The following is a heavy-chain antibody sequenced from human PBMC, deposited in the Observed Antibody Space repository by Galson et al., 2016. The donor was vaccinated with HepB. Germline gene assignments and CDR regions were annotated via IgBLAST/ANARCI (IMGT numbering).Heavy chain of an antibody. V-gene: IGHV3-13*04. D-gene: IGHD3-10*01. CDR3: AKGGYYGSGVPWGFDY. CDR1: GFTFSRSD. J-gene: IGHJ4*02. Sequence: SPRLSCAASGFTFSRSDMHWVRQAAGKGLEGVSAIGTGGDTYYPGSVKDRFTISRENARNSLYLQMNSLTVGDTAVYYCAKGGYYGSGVPWGFDYWGQGTLVTVSS. CDR2: IGTGGDT.